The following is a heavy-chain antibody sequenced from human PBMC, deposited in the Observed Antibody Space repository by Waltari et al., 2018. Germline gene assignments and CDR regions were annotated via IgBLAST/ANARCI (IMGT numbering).Heavy chain of an antibody. V-gene: IGHV3-21*01. D-gene: IGHD2-15*01. J-gene: IGHJ4*02. CDR2: ISSSSSYI. CDR1: GFTFSSYS. Sequence: EVQLVESGGGLVKPGGSLRLSCAASGFTFSSYSMNWVRQAPGKGLEWVSSISSSSSYIYYADSVKGRFTISRDNAKNSLYLQMNSLRAEDTAVYYCARDRVKVVVAAAHDYWGQGTLVTVSS. CDR3: ARDRVKVVVAAAHDY.